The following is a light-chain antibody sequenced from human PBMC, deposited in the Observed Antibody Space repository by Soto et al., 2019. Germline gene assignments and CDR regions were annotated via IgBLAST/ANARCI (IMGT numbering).Light chain of an antibody. CDR1: QSVSSN. CDR3: QQYNNWPET. J-gene: IGKJ1*01. Sequence: EIVMTQSPATLSVSPGERATLSCRASQSVSSNLAWYQQKPGQAPRLLIYGASTRATGIPARFSGSGSGTEFTLTISRLQSGDFAVYDCQQYNNWPETFGQGTKVDIK. CDR2: GAS. V-gene: IGKV3-15*01.